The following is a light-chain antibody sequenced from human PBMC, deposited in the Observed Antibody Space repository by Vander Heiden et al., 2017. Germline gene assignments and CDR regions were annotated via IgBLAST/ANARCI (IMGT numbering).Light chain of an antibody. CDR2: INN. V-gene: IGLV1-47*02. CDR3: AAQAESLNVLV. J-gene: IGLJ3*02. Sequence: QSVLTQPPSASGTPGQRVTTSCSGSSSNIGDNYVCWYQPHAGTAPKHLMYINNKRRSGVPDRFSGAKSGTSATLATTVVRAEDGADYYGAAQAESLNVLVFGGGTRLTVL. CDR1: SSNIGDNY.